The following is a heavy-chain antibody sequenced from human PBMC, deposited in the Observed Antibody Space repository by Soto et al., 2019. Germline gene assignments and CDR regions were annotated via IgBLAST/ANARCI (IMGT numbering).Heavy chain of an antibody. Sequence: GGSLRLSCAASGFTFSSYGMHWVRQAPGKGLEWVAVIWYDGSNKYYADSVKGRFTISRDNSKNTLYLQMNSLRAEDTAVYYCARDSKDGYNLTPYGMDVWGQGTTVTVSS. CDR3: ARDSKDGYNLTPYGMDV. D-gene: IGHD5-12*01. V-gene: IGHV3-33*01. CDR1: GFTFSSYG. CDR2: IWYDGSNK. J-gene: IGHJ6*02.